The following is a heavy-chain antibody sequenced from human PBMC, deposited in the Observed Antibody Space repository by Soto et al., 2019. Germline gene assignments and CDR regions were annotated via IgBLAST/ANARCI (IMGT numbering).Heavy chain of an antibody. CDR3: AKDHLWLGPRGRYNDY. Sequence: QVQLVESGGGVVQPGRSLRLSCAASGFTFSSYGMHWVRQAPGKGLEWVAVISYDGSNKYYADSVKGRFTISRDNSKNTLYLQMNSLRAEDTAVYYCAKDHLWLGPRGRYNDYWGQGTLVTVSS. CDR1: GFTFSSYG. D-gene: IGHD2-21*01. CDR2: ISYDGSNK. V-gene: IGHV3-30*18. J-gene: IGHJ4*02.